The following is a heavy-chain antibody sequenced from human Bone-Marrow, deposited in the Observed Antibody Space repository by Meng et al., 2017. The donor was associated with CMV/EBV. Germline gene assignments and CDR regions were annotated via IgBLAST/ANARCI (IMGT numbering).Heavy chain of an antibody. CDR2: IQYDGSNK. J-gene: IGHJ4*02. CDR3: AKGFDFWSGYYDGY. V-gene: IGHV3-30*02. Sequence: GGSLSLSCAASGFTFNNYGMHWVRQAPGKGLEWVAFIQYDGSNKYYADSVKGRFTISRDNSKNTLYLQMNSLRAEDTAVYYCAKGFDFWSGYYDGYWGQGTLVTVSS. CDR1: GFTFNNYG. D-gene: IGHD3-3*01.